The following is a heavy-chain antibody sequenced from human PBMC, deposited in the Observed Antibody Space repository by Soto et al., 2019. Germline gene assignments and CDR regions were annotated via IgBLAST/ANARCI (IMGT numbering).Heavy chain of an antibody. V-gene: IGHV5-10-1*01. Sequence: GESLKISCKGSGYSFTSYWISWVRQMPGKGLEWMGRIDPSDSYTNYSPSFQGHVTISADKPISTAYLQWSSLKASDTAMYYCARLEGDFWSGYSTSYYYYGMDVWGQGTTVTVS. CDR2: IDPSDSYT. J-gene: IGHJ6*02. CDR1: GYSFTSYW. CDR3: ARLEGDFWSGYSTSYYYYGMDV. D-gene: IGHD3-3*01.